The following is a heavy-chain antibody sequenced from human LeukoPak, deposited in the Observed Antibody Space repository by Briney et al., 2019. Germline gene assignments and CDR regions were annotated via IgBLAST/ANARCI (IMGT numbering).Heavy chain of an antibody. J-gene: IGHJ6*02. D-gene: IGHD3-10*01. CDR3: AKDFNYLAYYYDSGSPPGLGMDV. V-gene: IGHV3-30*18. CDR2: ISYDGSNK. Sequence: GGSLRLSCAASEFTFSSCGMHWVRQAPGKGLEWVAVISYDGSNKYYADSVKGRFTISRDNSKNTLYLQMNSLRAEDTAVYYCAKDFNYLAYYYDSGSPPGLGMDVWGQGTTVTVSS. CDR1: EFTFSSCG.